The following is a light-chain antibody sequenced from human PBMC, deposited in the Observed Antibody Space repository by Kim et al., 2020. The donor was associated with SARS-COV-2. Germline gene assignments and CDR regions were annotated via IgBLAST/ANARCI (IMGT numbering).Light chain of an antibody. CDR3: CSYATFFWV. CDR2: EVS. Sequence: QSALTQPASVSGSPGQSITISCTGTSSDVGGYNYVSWYQQHPGKAPKLMIYEVSNRPSGVSNRFSGSKSGNTASLTISGLQAEDEADYYCCSYATFFWVFGGGTKVTVL. CDR1: SSDVGGYNY. J-gene: IGLJ3*02. V-gene: IGLV2-14*01.